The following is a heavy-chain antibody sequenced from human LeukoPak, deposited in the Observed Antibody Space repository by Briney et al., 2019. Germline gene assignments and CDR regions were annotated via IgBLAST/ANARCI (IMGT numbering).Heavy chain of an antibody. CDR2: ISYDGSNK. CDR3: ARDRTAAARIFDY. J-gene: IGHJ4*02. D-gene: IGHD6-13*01. CDR1: GITFSSYA. Sequence: GGSLRLSCAASGITFSSYAMHWVRQAPGKGLEWVAVISYDGSNKYYADSVKGRFTISRDNSKNTLYLQMNSLRAEDTAVYYCARDRTAAARIFDYWGQGTLVTVSS. V-gene: IGHV3-30-3*01.